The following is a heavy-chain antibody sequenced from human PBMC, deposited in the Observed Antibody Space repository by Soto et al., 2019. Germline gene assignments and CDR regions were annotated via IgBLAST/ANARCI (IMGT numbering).Heavy chain of an antibody. CDR1: GGSIGNDDYS. CDR2: IYHSGAT. V-gene: IGHV4-30-2*01. J-gene: IGHJ4*02. Sequence: SETLSLTCTVSGGSIGNDDYSWSWVRQPPGKGLEWIGYIYHSGATYYNPSLTSRVTISVDGSNNQFSLKLTSMTAADTAVYYCATVIPATRYFAYWGQGILVTVSS. D-gene: IGHD2-15*01. CDR3: ATVIPATRYFAY.